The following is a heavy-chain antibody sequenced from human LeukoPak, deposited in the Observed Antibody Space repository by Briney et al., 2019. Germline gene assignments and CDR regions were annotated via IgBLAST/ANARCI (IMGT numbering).Heavy chain of an antibody. J-gene: IGHJ4*02. V-gene: IGHV3-30*09. CDR2: ISYDGNIK. D-gene: IGHD4/OR15-4a*01. CDR1: GFTFSAYA. Sequence: GGSLRLSCAASGFTFSAYAMHWVRQAPGKGLEWVAIISYDGNIKYQADSVKGRFAISRDDSKNTLYLQMNSLRAEDTAVYYCARDRSANSRVYYFDYWGQGTLVTVSS. CDR3: ARDRSANSRVYYFDY.